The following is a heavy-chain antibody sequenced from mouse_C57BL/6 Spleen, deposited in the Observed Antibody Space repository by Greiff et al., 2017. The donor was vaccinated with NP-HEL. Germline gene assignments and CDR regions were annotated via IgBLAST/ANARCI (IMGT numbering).Heavy chain of an antibody. J-gene: IGHJ3*01. CDR1: GFTFSSYT. D-gene: IGHD4-1*02. V-gene: IGHV5-9*01. CDR2: ISGGGGNT. CDR3: ARHEATGTSAFAY. Sequence: EVQVVESGGGLVKPGGSLKLSCAASGFTFSSYTMSWVRQTPEKRLEWVATISGGGGNTYYPDSVKGRFTISRDNAKNTLYLQMSSLRSEDTALYYCARHEATGTSAFAYWGQGTLVTVSA.